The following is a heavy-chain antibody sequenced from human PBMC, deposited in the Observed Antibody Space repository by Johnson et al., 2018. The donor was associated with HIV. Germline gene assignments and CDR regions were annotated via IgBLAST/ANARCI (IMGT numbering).Heavy chain of an antibody. Sequence: VQLVESGGGLVQPGRSLRLSCAASGFTFDDYAMHWVRQAPGQGLEWVSGINWSSGNIDYADSVKGRFTISRDKSKNTLYLQMNSLGIEDTAVYYCAKRYSGSLRDAFDIWGQGTMVTVSS. V-gene: IGHV3-9*01. D-gene: IGHD1-26*01. CDR3: AKRYSGSLRDAFDI. CDR1: GFTFDDYA. CDR2: INWSSGNI. J-gene: IGHJ3*02.